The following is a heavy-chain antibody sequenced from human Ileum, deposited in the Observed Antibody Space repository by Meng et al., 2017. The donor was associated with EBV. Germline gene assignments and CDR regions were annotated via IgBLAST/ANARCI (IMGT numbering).Heavy chain of an antibody. D-gene: IGHD1-14*01. Sequence: LRRKEWGQCVLKPSGPLSLACTVSGGTISRSSYYWAWIRQPPGEGLEWIGSVVYSGTTYYTSSLKSRVSISVDTSKNQFSLKLSSVTAADTAVYYCARHHHSPTFDYWGQGTLVTVSS. CDR2: VVYSGTT. J-gene: IGHJ4*02. CDR1: GGTISRSSYY. V-gene: IGHV4-39*01. CDR3: ARHHHSPTFDY.